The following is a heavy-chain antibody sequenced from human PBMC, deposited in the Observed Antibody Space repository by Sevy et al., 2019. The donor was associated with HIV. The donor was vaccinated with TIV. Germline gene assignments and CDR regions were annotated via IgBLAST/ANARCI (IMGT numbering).Heavy chain of an antibody. D-gene: IGHD1-26*01. CDR3: ARVYSGYYNS. CDR2: IHSSSSTT. Sequence: GGSLRLSCAASGFSFRSYSMNWVRQAPGKGLEWVSYIHSSSSTTYYADSVKGRFTISRDNAKNSLYLQMNSLRAEDTAVYYCARVYSGYYNSWGQGTLVTVSS. V-gene: IGHV3-48*04. CDR1: GFSFRSYS. J-gene: IGHJ4*02.